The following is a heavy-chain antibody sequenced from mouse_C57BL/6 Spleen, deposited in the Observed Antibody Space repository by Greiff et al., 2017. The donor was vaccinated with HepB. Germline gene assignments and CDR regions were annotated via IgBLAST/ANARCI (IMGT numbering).Heavy chain of an antibody. CDR3: ARSSYYGSSPYWYFDV. Sequence: VQLQQPGTELVKPGASVKLSCKASGYTFTSYWMHWVKQRPGQGLEWIGNINPSNGGTNYNEKFKSKATLTVDKSSSTAYMQLSSLTSEDSAVYYCARSSYYGSSPYWYFDVWGTGTTVTVSS. D-gene: IGHD1-1*01. CDR1: GYTFTSYW. CDR2: INPSNGGT. V-gene: IGHV1-53*01. J-gene: IGHJ1*03.